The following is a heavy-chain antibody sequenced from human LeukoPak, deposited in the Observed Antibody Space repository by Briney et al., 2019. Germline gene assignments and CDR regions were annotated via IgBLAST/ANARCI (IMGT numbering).Heavy chain of an antibody. V-gene: IGHV3-11*01. CDR3: VRQFAS. Sequence: GGSLRLSCAASGFTFSDYYMTWVRQAPGKGLEWLSYITNRGDTVFYADSVKGRFTVSRDNAKRSLYLQIESLRVEDTALYYCVRQFASWGQGTLVTVSS. CDR2: ITNRGDTV. CDR1: GFTFSDYY. J-gene: IGHJ4*02.